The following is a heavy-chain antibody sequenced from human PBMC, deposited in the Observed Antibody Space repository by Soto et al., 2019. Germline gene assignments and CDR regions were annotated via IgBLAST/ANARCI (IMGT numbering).Heavy chain of an antibody. Sequence: QITLNESGPPVVRPTEPLTLTCRFSGFSLTTSGGGVGWIRQSQGKAPEWLALTYWDDDKRYCASLKSCLTITQATSKNRVVLTVSDLDPTAPATYSCAHRVLRTVFGLVTTTATYFDFWGQGTPVAVSS. CDR2: TYWDDDK. D-gene: IGHD3-3*01. V-gene: IGHV2-5*02. J-gene: IGHJ4*01. CDR3: AHRVLRTVFGLVTTTATYFDF. CDR1: GFSLTTSGGG.